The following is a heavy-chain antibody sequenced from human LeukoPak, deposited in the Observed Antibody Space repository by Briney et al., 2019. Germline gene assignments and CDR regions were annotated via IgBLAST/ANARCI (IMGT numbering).Heavy chain of an antibody. CDR2: IYYSGNT. V-gene: IGHV4-59*08. CDR1: GDSMSGYY. Sequence: SQTLSLTCTVSGDSMSGYYWGWIRQPPGKGLDWIGWIYYSGNTKYNPSLRSRVTISLDTSKNQFSLRLSSVTAADTAAYYCVRHKYGDGAAYWGQGTLVTVSS. J-gene: IGHJ4*02. CDR3: VRHKYGDGAAY. D-gene: IGHD4-17*01.